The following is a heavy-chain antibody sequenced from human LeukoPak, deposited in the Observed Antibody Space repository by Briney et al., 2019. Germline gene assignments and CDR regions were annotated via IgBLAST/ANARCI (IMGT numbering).Heavy chain of an antibody. Sequence: PSETLSLTCTVSGGSISSYYWSWIRQPPGKGLEWIGYIYYSGSTNYNPSLKSRVTISVDTSKNQFSLKLSSVTAADTAVYYCAREGANYYDSSGSFYGMDVWGQGTTVTVSS. V-gene: IGHV4-59*12. CDR2: IYYSGST. CDR1: GGSISSYY. J-gene: IGHJ6*02. CDR3: AREGANYYDSSGSFYGMDV. D-gene: IGHD3-22*01.